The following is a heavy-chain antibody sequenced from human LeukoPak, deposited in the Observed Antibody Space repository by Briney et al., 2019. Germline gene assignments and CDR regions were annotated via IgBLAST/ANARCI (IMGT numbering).Heavy chain of an antibody. CDR2: INWDDDK. CDR1: GCTISTSAVA. D-gene: IGHD4-17*01. V-gene: IGHV2-5*02. J-gene: IGHJ4*02. CDR3: AHRLPVTTLKKGPYYFDY. Sequence: TGPMLVNTNQTITRTCTFSGCTISTSAVAVLWLPHHPPNALEPLKHINWDDDKRYSPSLKSRLTSTKDTSKNQVVLTITNMDPVDTATYYCAHRLPVTTLKKGPYYFDYWGQGTLVTVSS.